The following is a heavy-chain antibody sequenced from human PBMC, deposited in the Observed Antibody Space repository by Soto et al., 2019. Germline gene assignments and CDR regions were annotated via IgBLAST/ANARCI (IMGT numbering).Heavy chain of an antibody. Sequence: PSETLSLTCTVSGVSLSSGSYWWSWIRQPPGKGLEWIGYIYYSGSTNYNPSLKSRVSISIDTSKNQFSLRLSSVTAADTAVYYCARRKTLGHCSGSSCQNYHYMDVWAKGTTVTVSS. CDR1: GVSLSSGSYW. J-gene: IGHJ6*03. CDR3: ARRKTLGHCSGSSCQNYHYMDV. D-gene: IGHD2-15*01. V-gene: IGHV4-61*01. CDR2: IYYSGST.